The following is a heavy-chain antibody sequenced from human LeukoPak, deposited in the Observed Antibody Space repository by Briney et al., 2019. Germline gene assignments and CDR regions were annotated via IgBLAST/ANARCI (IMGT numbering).Heavy chain of an antibody. CDR2: INHSGST. J-gene: IGHJ6*03. CDR3: ARGRRYSYGWYYYYMDV. Sequence: SETLSLTCAVYGGSFSGYYWSWIRQPPGKGLEWIGEINHSGSTNYNPSLKSRVTISVDTSKNQFSLKLSSVTAADTAVYYCARGRRYSYGWYYYYMDVWGKGTTVTVSS. V-gene: IGHV4-34*01. D-gene: IGHD5-18*01. CDR1: GGSFSGYY.